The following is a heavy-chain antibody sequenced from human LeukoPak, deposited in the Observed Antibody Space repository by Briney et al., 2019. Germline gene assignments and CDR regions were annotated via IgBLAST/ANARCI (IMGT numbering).Heavy chain of an antibody. CDR3: ATLGTMVRGVIMDY. V-gene: IGHV3-74*01. Sequence: PGGSLRLSRAASGFTFSSYWMHWVRQAPGKGLVWVSRINSDGSYTNYADSVKGRFTISRDNAKNTLYLQMNSLRAEDTAVYYCATLGTMVRGVIMDYWGQGTLVTVSS. D-gene: IGHD3-10*01. CDR1: GFTFSSYW. J-gene: IGHJ4*02. CDR2: INSDGSYT.